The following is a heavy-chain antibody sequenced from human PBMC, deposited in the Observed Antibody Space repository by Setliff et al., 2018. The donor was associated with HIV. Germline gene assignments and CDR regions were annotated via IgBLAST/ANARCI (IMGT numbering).Heavy chain of an antibody. J-gene: IGHJ4*02. Sequence: SLTCTVSGGSISSTSHYWTWIRQPAEKGLEWLGRIFTSGSASYNPSLESRVTFSVDTSNNQFSLKLSSVTAADTAVYYCARQGRALQTPRVGLEYWGQGMLVTVSS. CDR2: IFTSGSA. D-gene: IGHD1-1*01. CDR1: GGSISSTSHY. V-gene: IGHV4-61*02. CDR3: ARQGRALQTPRVGLEY.